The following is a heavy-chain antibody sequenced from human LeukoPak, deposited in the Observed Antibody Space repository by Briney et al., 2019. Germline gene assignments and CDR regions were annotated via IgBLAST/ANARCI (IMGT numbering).Heavy chain of an antibody. D-gene: IGHD2-21*02. CDR3: ARGPDVTAMLN. J-gene: IGHJ4*02. CDR2: INHSGST. V-gene: IGHV4-34*01. CDR1: GGSFSGYY. Sequence: PETLSLTCAVYGGSFSGYYWSWIRQPPGKGLEWIGEINHSGSTNYNPSLKSRVTISVDTSKNQFSLKLSSVTAADTAVYYCARGPDVTAMLNWGQGTLVTVSS.